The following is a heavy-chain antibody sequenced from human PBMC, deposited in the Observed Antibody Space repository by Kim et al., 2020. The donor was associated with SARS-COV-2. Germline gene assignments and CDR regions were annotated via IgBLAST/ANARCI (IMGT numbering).Heavy chain of an antibody. Sequence: GGSLRLSCAASGFTFSDYYMSWIRQAPGKGLEWVSYISSSSSYTNYADSVKGRFTISRDNAKNSLYLQMNSLRAEDTAVYYCFSGSYGNYYGMDVWGQGTTVTVSS. J-gene: IGHJ6*02. CDR1: GFTFSDYY. D-gene: IGHD1-26*01. V-gene: IGHV3-11*03. CDR2: ISSSSSYT. CDR3: FSGSYGNYYGMDV.